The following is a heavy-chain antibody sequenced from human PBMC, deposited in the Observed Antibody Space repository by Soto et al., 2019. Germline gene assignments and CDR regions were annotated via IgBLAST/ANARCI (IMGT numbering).Heavy chain of an antibody. CDR2: INLSVRT. V-gene: IGHV4-34*01. J-gene: IGHJ5*02. CDR1: GGSFSGYY. CDR3: AKGGGSLWS. Sequence: QVQLQQWGAGLLKPSETLSLTCDVYGGSFSGYYWSWIRQPPGKGLEWIGEINLSVRTNYNPSLKSRVTMSVDTSKNQFSLKLSSVTAADTAVYYCAKGGGSLWSWGQGTLFTVSS. D-gene: IGHD3-10*01.